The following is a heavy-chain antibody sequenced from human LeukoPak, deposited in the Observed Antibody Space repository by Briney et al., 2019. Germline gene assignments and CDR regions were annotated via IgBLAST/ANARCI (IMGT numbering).Heavy chain of an antibody. CDR3: AKVSGYDSSGYYP. CDR2: MSGSGEIS. V-gene: IGHV3-23*01. CDR1: GFTFSDWT. Sequence: GGSLRLSCAASGFTFSDWTMSWVRQAPGKGPEWVSVMSGSGEISYYADSVKGRFTISRDNSRNIMFLQMNNLRAGDTARYYCAKVSGYDSSGYYPWGQGTLVTVSS. D-gene: IGHD3-22*01. J-gene: IGHJ5*02.